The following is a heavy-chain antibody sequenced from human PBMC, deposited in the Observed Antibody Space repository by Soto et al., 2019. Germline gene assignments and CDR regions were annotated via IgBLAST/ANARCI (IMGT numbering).Heavy chain of an antibody. Sequence: SETLSLTCAVYGGSFSGYYWSWIRQPPGKGLEWIGEINHSGSTNYNPSLKSRVTISVDTSKNQFSLKLSSVTAADTAVYYCARDVVKETRLTSGWYRPIFDYWGQGTLVTVSS. CDR2: INHSGST. D-gene: IGHD6-19*01. J-gene: IGHJ4*02. CDR3: ARDVVKETRLTSGWYRPIFDY. CDR1: GGSFSGYY. V-gene: IGHV4-34*01.